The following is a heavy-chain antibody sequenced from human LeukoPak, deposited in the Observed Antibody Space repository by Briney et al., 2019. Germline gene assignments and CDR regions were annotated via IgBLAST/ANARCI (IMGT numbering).Heavy chain of an antibody. J-gene: IGHJ4*02. V-gene: IGHV3-30-3*01. CDR3: ARDRRAFDY. CDR1: GFTFSSYA. CDR2: ISYDGSNK. Sequence: QSGGSLRLSCAASGFTFSSYAMHWVRQAPGKGLEWVAVISYDGSNKYYADSVKGRFTISRDNSKNTLYLQMNSLRAEDTAVDYCARDRRAFDYWGQGTLVTVSS.